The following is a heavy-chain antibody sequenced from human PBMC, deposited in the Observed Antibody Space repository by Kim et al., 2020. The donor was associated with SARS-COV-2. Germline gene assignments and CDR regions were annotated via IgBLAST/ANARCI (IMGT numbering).Heavy chain of an antibody. CDR3: ARIRTNCSGGSCFPSYFAR. CDR2: IDHSGST. V-gene: IGHV4-34*01. Sequence: SETLSLTCAVYGGSLSGYYWSWIRQPPGKGLEWIGQIDHSGSTNYNPSLKSRVTISVDTSKIQFSLKVTSVAAADTAIYYCARIRTNCSGGSCFPSYFARWGEGTSVTLPA. D-gene: IGHD2-15*01. CDR1: GGSLSGYY. J-gene: IGHJ6*04.